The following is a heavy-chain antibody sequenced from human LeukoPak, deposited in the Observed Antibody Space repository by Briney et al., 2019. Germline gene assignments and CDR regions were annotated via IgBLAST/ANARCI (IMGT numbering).Heavy chain of an antibody. V-gene: IGHV4-34*01. CDR3: ARGRRVYAIIRSVLAYYFDY. CDR2: INHSGST. Sequence: SETLSLTCAVYGGSFSGYYWSWIRQPPGKELEWIGEINHSGSTNYNPSLKSRVTISVDTSKNQFSLKLSSVTAADTAVYYCARGRRVYAIIRSVLAYYFDYWGQGTLVTVSS. J-gene: IGHJ4*02. D-gene: IGHD2-8*01. CDR1: GGSFSGYY.